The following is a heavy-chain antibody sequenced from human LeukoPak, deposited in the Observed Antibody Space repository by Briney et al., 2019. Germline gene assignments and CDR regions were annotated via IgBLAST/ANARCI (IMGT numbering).Heavy chain of an antibody. CDR1: GFTFSTFP. Sequence: GGSLRLSCAASGFTFSTFPMSWVRQAPGKGLEWVSSIYGSGGRTYYADSVKGRFTISRDNSKSTLSLQIDSLRAEDTAVYYCARGRLEFEYWGQGTLVIVSS. CDR3: ARGRLEFEY. J-gene: IGHJ4*02. V-gene: IGHV3-23*01. D-gene: IGHD1-1*01. CDR2: IYGSGGRT.